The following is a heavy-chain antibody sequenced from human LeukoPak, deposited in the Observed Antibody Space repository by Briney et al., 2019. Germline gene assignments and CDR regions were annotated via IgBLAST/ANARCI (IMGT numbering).Heavy chain of an antibody. Sequence: GGSLRLSCAASGFTFSSYGMHWVRQAPGKGLEWVAFIRYDGSNKYYADSVKGRFTISRDNSKNTLYLQMNSLRAEDTAVYYCAKEKIPDVTLGWFGEFSPPGGNWGQGTLVTVSS. V-gene: IGHV3-30*02. CDR3: AKEKIPDVTLGWFGEFSPPGGN. J-gene: IGHJ4*02. D-gene: IGHD3-10*01. CDR2: IRYDGSNK. CDR1: GFTFSSYG.